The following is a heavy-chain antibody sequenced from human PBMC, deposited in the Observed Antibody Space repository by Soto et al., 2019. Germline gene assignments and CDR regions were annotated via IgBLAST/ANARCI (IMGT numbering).Heavy chain of an antibody. Sequence: SVKVSCKASGGTFSSCAISWVRQAPGQGLEWMGGIIPIFGTANYAQKFQGRVTITADESTSTAYMELSSLRSEDTAVYYCARPYYAFWSGYSEDWFDPWGQGTLVTVSS. D-gene: IGHD3-3*01. CDR3: ARPYYAFWSGYSEDWFDP. CDR1: GGTFSSCA. J-gene: IGHJ5*02. V-gene: IGHV1-69*13. CDR2: IIPIFGTA.